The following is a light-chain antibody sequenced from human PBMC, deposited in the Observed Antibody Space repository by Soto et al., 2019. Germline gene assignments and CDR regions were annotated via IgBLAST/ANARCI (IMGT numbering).Light chain of an antibody. V-gene: IGKV1-5*03. CDR2: KAS. CDR3: QQYNSYSPLA. CDR1: QSITNW. J-gene: IGKJ1*01. Sequence: DIQMTQSPSTLSASAGDRVTITCRASQSITNWLAWYQQKPGKAPKPLIYKASSLESGVPSRFSGSGSGTEFTLTISSLQPDDFATYYCQQYNSYSPLAFGQGTKVEI.